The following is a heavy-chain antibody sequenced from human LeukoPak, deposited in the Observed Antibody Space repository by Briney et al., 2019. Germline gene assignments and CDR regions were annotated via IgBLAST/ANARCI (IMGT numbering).Heavy chain of an antibody. J-gene: IGHJ6*02. D-gene: IGHD6-6*01. CDR2: INCSDSNT. V-gene: IGHV5-51*01. CDR3: AKYPPGYYGMDV. Sequence: GESLQISCKGSGYSFTSYWISWVRQMPRQGTEWMGIINCSDSNTRYSPSFQGQVTISADKSVSTAYLQWSSLNAADTAMYYCAKYPPGYYGMDVWGQGTTVTVSS. CDR1: GYSFTSYW.